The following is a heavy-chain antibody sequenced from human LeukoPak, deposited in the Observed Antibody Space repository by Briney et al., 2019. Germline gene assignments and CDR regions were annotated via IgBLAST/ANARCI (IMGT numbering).Heavy chain of an antibody. V-gene: IGHV3-48*03. CDR1: GFTFSSYE. CDR2: ISSSGSTI. CDR3: ARGQTGTPDY. Sequence: EAGGSLRLSCAASGFTFSSYEMNWVRQAPGKGLEWVSYISSSGSTIYYADSVKGRFTISRDNAKNSLYLQMNSLKTEDTAVYYCARGQTGTPDYWGQGTLVTVSS. D-gene: IGHD1-1*01. J-gene: IGHJ4*02.